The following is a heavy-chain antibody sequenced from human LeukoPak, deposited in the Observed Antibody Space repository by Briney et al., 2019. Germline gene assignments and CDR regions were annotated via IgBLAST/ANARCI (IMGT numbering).Heavy chain of an antibody. J-gene: IGHJ1*01. CDR3: ARDRRLRFLEWSSIGYFQH. D-gene: IGHD3-3*01. CDR1: GGTFSSYA. Sequence: GASVKVSCKASGGTFSSYAISWVRQAPGQGLEWMGGIIPIFGTANYAQKFQGRVTITADKSTSTAYMELSSLRSEDTAVYYCARDRRLRFLEWSSIGYFQHWGQGTLVTVSS. V-gene: IGHV1-69*06. CDR2: IIPIFGTA.